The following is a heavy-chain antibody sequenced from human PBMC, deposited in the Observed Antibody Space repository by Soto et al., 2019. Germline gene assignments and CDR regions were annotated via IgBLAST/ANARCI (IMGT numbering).Heavy chain of an antibody. D-gene: IGHD4-17*01. CDR3: ARGDDGDNDY. CDR2: IYYSGST. V-gene: IGHV4-59*01. CDR1: GGSISSYY. J-gene: IGHJ4*02. Sequence: QVQLQESGPGLVKPSETPSLTCTVSGGSISSYYWSWIRQPPGKGLEWIGYIYYSGSTNYNPSLKSRVTISVDTSKNQFSLKLSSVTAADTAVYYCARGDDGDNDYWGQGTLVTVSS.